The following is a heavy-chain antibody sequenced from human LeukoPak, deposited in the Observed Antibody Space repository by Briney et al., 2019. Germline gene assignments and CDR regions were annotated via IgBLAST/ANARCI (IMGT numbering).Heavy chain of an antibody. CDR2: ISWNSGSI. CDR1: GFTFDDYA. V-gene: IGHV3-9*01. CDR3: ARGVILRFLEWLLSSEGYYFDY. Sequence: GGSLRLSCAASGFTFDDYAMHWVRQAPGKGLEWVSGISWNSGSIGYADSVKGRFTISRDNAKNSLYLQMNSLRAEDTAVYYCARGVILRFLEWLLSSEGYYFDYWGQGTLVTVSS. D-gene: IGHD3-3*01. J-gene: IGHJ4*02.